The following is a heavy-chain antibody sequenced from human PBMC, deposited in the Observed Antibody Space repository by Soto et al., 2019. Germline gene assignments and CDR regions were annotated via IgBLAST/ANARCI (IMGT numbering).Heavy chain of an antibody. CDR1: GFTVSYYY. Sequence: QVQLVESRGGLVKPGGSLRLSCAASGFTVSYYYMSRIRQAPGKGLEWVSYISRSGTYTNYADSVKGRFTISRDSAKKSLYLQMNSLRAEDTAVYYCAKGTTVTPDQFDYWGQGTLVTVSS. J-gene: IGHJ4*02. D-gene: IGHD4-17*01. CDR2: ISRSGTYT. V-gene: IGHV3-11*05. CDR3: AKGTTVTPDQFDY.